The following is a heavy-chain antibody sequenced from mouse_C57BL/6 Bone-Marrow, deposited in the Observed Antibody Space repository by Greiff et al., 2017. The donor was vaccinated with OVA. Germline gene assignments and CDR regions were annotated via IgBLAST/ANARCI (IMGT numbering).Heavy chain of an antibody. J-gene: IGHJ4*01. CDR3: AGIYYGNPYAMDY. CDR1: GFNIKNTY. V-gene: IGHV14-3*01. Sequence: EVKLQESVAELVRPGASVKLSCTASGFNIKNTYMHWVKQRPEQGLEWIGRIDPANGNTKYAPKFQGKATITADTSSNTAYLQLSSLTSEDTAIYYCAGIYYGNPYAMDYWGQGTSVTVSS. D-gene: IGHD2-1*01. CDR2: IDPANGNT.